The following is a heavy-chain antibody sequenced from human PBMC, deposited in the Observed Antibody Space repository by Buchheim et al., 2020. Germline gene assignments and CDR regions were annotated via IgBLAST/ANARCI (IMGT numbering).Heavy chain of an antibody. J-gene: IGHJ6*02. V-gene: IGHV3-48*01. Sequence: EVQLVESGGGLVQPGGSLRLSCAASDFTFSSYHMNWVRQAPGKGLQWVPYITATSGTIYYADSVKGRFTISRDNAKNLLYLEMNSLRAEDSAVYYCARDNFNDRWDVWGQGT. CDR3: ARDNFNDRWDV. D-gene: IGHD3-16*02. CDR1: DFTFSSYH. CDR2: ITATSGTI.